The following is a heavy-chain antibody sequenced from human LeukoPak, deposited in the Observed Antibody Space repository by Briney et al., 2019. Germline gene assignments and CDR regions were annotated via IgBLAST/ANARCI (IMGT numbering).Heavy chain of an antibody. CDR2: IYPGDSDT. J-gene: IGHJ6*02. CDR3: ARAGIVVVPAAIGDYGMDV. CDR1: GYSFTSYW. D-gene: IGHD2-2*01. V-gene: IGHV5-51*01. Sequence: GESLKISCKGSGYSFTSYWIGWVRQMPGKGLEWMGIIYPGDSDTRYGPSFQGQVTISADKSISTAYLQWSSLKASDTAMYYCARAGIVVVPAAIGDYGMDVWGQGTTVTVSS.